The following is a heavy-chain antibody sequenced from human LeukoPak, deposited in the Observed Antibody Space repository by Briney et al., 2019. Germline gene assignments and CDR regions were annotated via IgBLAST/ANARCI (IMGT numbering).Heavy chain of an antibody. D-gene: IGHD3-9*01. CDR1: GGSISSYY. CDR2: IYYSGST. V-gene: IGHV4-59*01. J-gene: IGHJ4*02. CDR3: ARAVRYFDWLPYFDY. Sequence: SETLSLTCTVSGGSISSYYWSWIRQPPGKGLEWIGYIYYSGSTNYNPSPKSRVTISVDTSKNQFSLKLSSVTAADTAVYYCARAVRYFDWLPYFDYWGQGTLVTVSS.